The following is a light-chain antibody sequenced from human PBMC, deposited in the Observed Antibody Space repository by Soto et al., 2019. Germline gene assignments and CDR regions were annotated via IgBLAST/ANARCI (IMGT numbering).Light chain of an antibody. V-gene: IGKV1-33*01. CDR2: DAS. Sequence: IQMTQSPSSLSVSVGDRVTITCRASQDISYYLNWYQQKPGKAPKLLIYDASNLETGVPSRFSGGGSGTDFTLTISSLQPEDIATYYCQQYNDLPRFGPGTKVDIK. CDR1: QDISYY. J-gene: IGKJ3*01. CDR3: QQYNDLPR.